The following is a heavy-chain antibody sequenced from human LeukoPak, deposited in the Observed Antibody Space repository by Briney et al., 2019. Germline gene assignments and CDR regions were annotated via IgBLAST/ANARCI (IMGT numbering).Heavy chain of an antibody. D-gene: IGHD2-2*01. CDR2: IYYSGST. V-gene: IGHV4-59*01. CDR3: ASYCSITNCYEPHLHY. Sequence: SETLCLTCTVSGGSISSYYWSWIRQPPGKGLELIGYIYYSGSTNYNPSLKSRVTMSVDTSKNQFSLKLSSVTAADTAVYYCASYCSITNCYEPHLHYWGQGTLVTVSS. CDR1: GGSISSYY. J-gene: IGHJ4*02.